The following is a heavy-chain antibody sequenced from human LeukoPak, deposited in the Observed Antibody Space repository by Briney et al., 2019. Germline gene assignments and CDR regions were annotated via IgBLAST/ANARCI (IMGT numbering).Heavy chain of an antibody. CDR2: IIPILGIA. Sequence: ASVNVSCTASGGTFSSYAISWVRQAPGQGLEWMGRIIPILGIANYAQKFQGRVTITADKSTSTAYMEPSSLRSEDTAVYYCARRGSGSYYYYYYGMDVWGQGTTVTVSS. D-gene: IGHD3-10*01. J-gene: IGHJ6*02. CDR3: ARRGSGSYYYYYYGMDV. V-gene: IGHV1-69*04. CDR1: GGTFSSYA.